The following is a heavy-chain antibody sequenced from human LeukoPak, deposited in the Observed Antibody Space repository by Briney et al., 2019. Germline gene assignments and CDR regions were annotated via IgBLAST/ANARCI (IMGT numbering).Heavy chain of an antibody. V-gene: IGHV3-30*02. J-gene: IGHJ6*03. CDR2: IRYDGSNK. D-gene: IGHD3-16*01. CDR1: GFTFSSYG. Sequence: PGGSLRLSCAASGFTFSSYGMHWVRQAPGKRLEWVAFIRYDGSNKYYADSVKGRFTISRDNSKNTLYLQMNSLRAEDTAVYYSAKDIGGSYYYYYMDVWGKGTTVTVSS. CDR3: AKDIGGSYYYYYMDV.